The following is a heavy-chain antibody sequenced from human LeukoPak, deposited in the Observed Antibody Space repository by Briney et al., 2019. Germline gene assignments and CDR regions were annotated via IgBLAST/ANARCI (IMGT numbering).Heavy chain of an antibody. CDR3: ARGAAVALDY. Sequence: SETLSLTCAVYGGSFSGYYWSWIRQPPGKGLEWIGEINHSGSTNYNPSLKSRVTISVDTSKNQFSLKLSSVTAADTAVYYCARGAAVALDYWGQGTLVTVSS. CDR1: GGSFSGYY. CDR2: INHSGST. J-gene: IGHJ4*02. D-gene: IGHD6-19*01. V-gene: IGHV4-34*01.